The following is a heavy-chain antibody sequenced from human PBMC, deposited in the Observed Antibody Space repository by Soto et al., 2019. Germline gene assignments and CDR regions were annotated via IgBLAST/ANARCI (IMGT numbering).Heavy chain of an antibody. D-gene: IGHD2-15*01. CDR3: ARGRGYCSGGSCSGWFDP. CDR2: IWYDGSNK. V-gene: IGHV3-33*01. CDR1: GFTFSSYG. Sequence: QVQLVESGGGVVQPGRSLRLSCAASGFTFSSYGMHWVRQAPGKGLEWVAVIWYDGSNKYYADSVKGRFTISRDNSKNTLYLQRNSLRAEDTAVYYWARGRGYCSGGSCSGWFDPWGQGTLVTVSS. J-gene: IGHJ5*02.